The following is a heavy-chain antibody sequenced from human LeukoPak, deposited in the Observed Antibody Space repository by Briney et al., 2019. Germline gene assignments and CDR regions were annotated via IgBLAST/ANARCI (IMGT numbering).Heavy chain of an antibody. D-gene: IGHD5-12*01. CDR3: ARSPEYGGYYFDY. V-gene: IGHV4-59*01. J-gene: IGHJ4*02. CDR2: IYYSGST. CDR1: GGSISSYY. Sequence: SETLSLTCTVSGGSISSYYWSWIRQPPGKGLEWIGYIYYSGSTNYNPSLKSRVTTSVDTSKNQFSLKLSSVTAADTAVYYCARSPEYGGYYFDYWGQGTLVTVSS.